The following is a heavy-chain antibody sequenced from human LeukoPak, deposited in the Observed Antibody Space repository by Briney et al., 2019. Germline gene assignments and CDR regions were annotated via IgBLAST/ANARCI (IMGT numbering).Heavy chain of an antibody. V-gene: IGHV4-34*01. CDR3: TRGSLAYYYMDV. CDR1: GGSFSGYY. J-gene: IGHJ6*03. Sequence: SETLSLTCAVYGGSFSGYYWSWIRQPPGKGLEWIGEINHSGSTNYNPSLKSRVTISVDTSKNQFSLKLSSVTAADTAVYYCTRGSLAYYYMDVWGKGTTVTISS. CDR2: INHSGST.